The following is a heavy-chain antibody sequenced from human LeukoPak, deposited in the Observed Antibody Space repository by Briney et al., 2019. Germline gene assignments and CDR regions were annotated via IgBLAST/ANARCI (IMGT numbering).Heavy chain of an antibody. CDR3: ATAKGSEYSSSSNWYFDL. Sequence: SETLSLTCTVSGGSISSYYWSWIRQPPGKGLEWIGYIYYSGSTNYNPSLKSRVTISVDTSKNQFSLKLSSVTAADTAVYYCATAKGSEYSSSSNWYFDLWGRGTLVTVSS. CDR1: GGSISSYY. J-gene: IGHJ2*01. V-gene: IGHV4-59*01. D-gene: IGHD6-6*01. CDR2: IYYSGST.